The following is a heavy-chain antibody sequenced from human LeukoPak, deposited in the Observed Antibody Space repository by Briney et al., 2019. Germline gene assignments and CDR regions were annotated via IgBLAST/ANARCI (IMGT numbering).Heavy chain of an antibody. CDR1: GFTFSSYS. Sequence: GGSLRLSCAASGFTFSSYSMNLVRQAPGKGLEWVSSISSSSSYIYYADSVKGRFTISRDNAKNSLYLQMNSLRAEDTAVYYCARDSIGATLPDYWGQGTLVTVSS. V-gene: IGHV3-21*01. D-gene: IGHD1-26*01. CDR3: ARDSIGATLPDY. CDR2: ISSSSSYI. J-gene: IGHJ4*02.